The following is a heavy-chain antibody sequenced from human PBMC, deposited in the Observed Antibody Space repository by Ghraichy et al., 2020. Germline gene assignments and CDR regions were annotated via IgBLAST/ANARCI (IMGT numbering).Heavy chain of an antibody. V-gene: IGHV5-51*01. CDR3: SRPAYKTNNATTDY. D-gene: IGHD2-21*01. J-gene: IGHJ4*02. CDR1: GYDFTTYW. Sequence: GESLNISCKTSGYDFTTYWIAWVRQMPGKGLEWMGVIYPGDSDTRYSPSFQGQVTISADNSISTAYLQWSSLKASDTTMYYCSRPAYKTNNATTDYWGQGTLVTVAS. CDR2: IYPGDSDT.